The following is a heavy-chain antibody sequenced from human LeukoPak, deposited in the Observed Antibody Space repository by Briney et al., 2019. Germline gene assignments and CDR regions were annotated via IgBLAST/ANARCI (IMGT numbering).Heavy chain of an antibody. CDR2: IYYSGST. CDR3: ARADIVVVPGRLRGYYFDY. D-gene: IGHD2-2*01. Sequence: PSQTLSLTCTVSGGSISSGGYYWSWIRQHPGKGLEWIGYIYYSGSTYYNLSLKSRVTISVDTSKNQFSLKLSSVTAADTAVYYCARADIVVVPGRLRGYYFDYWGQGTLVTVSS. J-gene: IGHJ4*02. CDR1: GGSISSGGYY. V-gene: IGHV4-31*03.